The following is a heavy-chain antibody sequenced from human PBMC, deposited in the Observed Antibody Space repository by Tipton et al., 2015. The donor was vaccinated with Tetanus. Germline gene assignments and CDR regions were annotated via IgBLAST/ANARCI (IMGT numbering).Heavy chain of an antibody. CDR3: ARAELRRGFSGYLYYDL. CDR1: DGPVSSGGHY. D-gene: IGHD5-12*01. J-gene: IGHJ2*01. CDR2: IYYSGTT. Sequence: LRLSCTVSDGPVSSGGHYWGWVRQLPGKGLEWIGYIYYSGTTYYNPSLRSRLSISVDTSKNQFSLSLASVTAADTAIYYCARAELRRGFSGYLYYDLWGRGILVTVSS. V-gene: IGHV4-31*02.